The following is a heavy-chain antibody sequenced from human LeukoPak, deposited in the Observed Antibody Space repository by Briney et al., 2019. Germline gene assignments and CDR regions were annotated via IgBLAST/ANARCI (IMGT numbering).Heavy chain of an antibody. D-gene: IGHD3-10*01. J-gene: IGHJ6*02. CDR1: GGTFSSYA. CDR3: ARGDYYGSGSYYYYYYYSMDV. Sequence: GASVKVSCKASGGTFSSYAISWVRQAPGQGLEWMGGIIPIFGTANYAQKFQGRVTITADESTSTAYMELSSLRSEDTAVYYCARGDYYGSGSYYYYYYYSMDVWGQGTTVTVSS. V-gene: IGHV1-69*13. CDR2: IIPIFGTA.